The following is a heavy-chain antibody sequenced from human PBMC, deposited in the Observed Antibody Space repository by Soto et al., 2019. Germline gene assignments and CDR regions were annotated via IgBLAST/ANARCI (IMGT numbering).Heavy chain of an antibody. CDR1: EGSCVGYY. CDR2: INHSGST. J-gene: IGHJ4*02. D-gene: IGHD2-2*01. CDR3: ARAAFDIVVVPAAMGPVAFDY. V-gene: IGHV4-34*01. Sequence: TCTVYEGSCVGYYWRWIRKNQGKGLEWIGEINHSGSTNYNPSLKSRVTISVDTSKNQFSLKLSSVTAADTAVYYCARAAFDIVVVPAAMGPVAFDYWGQGTLVTVSS.